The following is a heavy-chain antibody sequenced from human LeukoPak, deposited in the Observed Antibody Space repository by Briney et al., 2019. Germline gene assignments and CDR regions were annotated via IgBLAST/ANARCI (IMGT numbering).Heavy chain of an antibody. CDR3: TRDTFGARDY. Sequence: PGGSLRLSCAASGFTFSSNWMHWIRQVPGEGLVWVARINPDGSDTSYVDSVKGRFTISRDNAKNTLYLQMNSLRVEDTALYYCTRDTFGARDYWGQGTLVTVSS. J-gene: IGHJ4*02. CDR2: INPDGSDT. D-gene: IGHD3-10*01. V-gene: IGHV3-74*01. CDR1: GFTFSSNW.